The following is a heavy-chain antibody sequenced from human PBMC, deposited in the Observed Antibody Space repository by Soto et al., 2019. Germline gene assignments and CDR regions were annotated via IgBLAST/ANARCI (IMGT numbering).Heavy chain of an antibody. D-gene: IGHD3-3*01. CDR2: MYYTGST. CDR3: VRYYDFWNDAARYFDL. CDR1: GDSISSHY. V-gene: IGHV4-59*03. Sequence: QVQLQESGPGLVKPSETLSLTCSVSGDSISSHYWGWIRQPPGKRLEWIGYMYYTGSTHYNPSLKSRVTISLDMSKNQLSLSLSSVAAADTATYYCVRYYDFWNDAARYFDLWGRGTLVTVSS. J-gene: IGHJ2*01.